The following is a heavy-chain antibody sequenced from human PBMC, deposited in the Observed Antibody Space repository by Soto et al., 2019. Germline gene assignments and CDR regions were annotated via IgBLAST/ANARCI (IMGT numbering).Heavy chain of an antibody. V-gene: IGHV3-30-3*01. CDR2: ISYDGSNK. D-gene: IGHD6-19*01. CDR3: AREPQWLALDY. CDR1: GFTFSSYA. J-gene: IGHJ4*02. Sequence: GESLKISCAASGFTFSSYAMHWVRQAPGKGLEWVAVISYDGSNKYYADSVKGRFTISRDNSKNTLYLQMNSLRAEDTAVYYCAREPQWLALDYWGQGTLVTVSS.